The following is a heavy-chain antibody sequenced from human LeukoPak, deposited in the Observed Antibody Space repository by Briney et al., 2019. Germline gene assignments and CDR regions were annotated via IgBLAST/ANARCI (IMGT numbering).Heavy chain of an antibody. V-gene: IGHV1-69*06. CDR1: GGTFCSYA. D-gene: IGHD3-10*01. CDR2: IIPIFGTA. J-gene: IGHJ4*02. Sequence: SVKVSCKASGGTFCSYAISWVRQAPGQGLEWMGGIIPIFGTANYAQKFQGRVTITADKSTSTAYMELSSLRSDDTAVYYCARAPVWFGELLTLDYWGQGTLVTVSS. CDR3: ARAPVWFGELLTLDY.